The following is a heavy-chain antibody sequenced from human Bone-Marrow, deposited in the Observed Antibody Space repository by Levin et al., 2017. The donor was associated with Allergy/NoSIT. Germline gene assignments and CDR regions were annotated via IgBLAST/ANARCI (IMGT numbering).Heavy chain of an antibody. V-gene: IGHV4-59*01. CDR3: ARAVNWLYGMDV. Sequence: SETLSLTCSVSGDSISRYYWSWIRQSPGKGLEWIGYIHDSGSTNYNPSLRSRVTISLDTSKNHFSLRLRSVIAADTAVYYCARAVNWLYGMDVWGQGTTVTVSS. CDR2: IHDSGST. CDR1: GDSISRYY. D-gene: IGHD1-1*01. J-gene: IGHJ6*02.